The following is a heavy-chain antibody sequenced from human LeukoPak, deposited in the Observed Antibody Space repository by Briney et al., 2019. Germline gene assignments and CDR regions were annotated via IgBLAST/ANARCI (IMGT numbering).Heavy chain of an antibody. D-gene: IGHD4-17*01. CDR1: GFTFSNAW. CDR2: IKSKTDGGTT. V-gene: IGHV3-15*01. Sequence: GGSLRLSCAASGFTFSNAWMSWVRQAPGKGLEWVGRIKSKTDGGTTDYAAPVKGRFTISRDDSKNTLYLQMNSLKTEDTAVYYCTTDAPSYGDYFDYWGQGTLVTVSS. CDR3: TTDAPSYGDYFDY. J-gene: IGHJ4*02.